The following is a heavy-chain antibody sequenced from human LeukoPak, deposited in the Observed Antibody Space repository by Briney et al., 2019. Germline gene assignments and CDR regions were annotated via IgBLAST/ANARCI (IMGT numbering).Heavy chain of an antibody. CDR3: ARFSLGGRWLPNWRIDY. J-gene: IGHJ4*02. CDR2: INHSGST. Sequence: SETLSLTCAVYGGSFSGYYWSWIRQPPGKGLEWIGEINHSGSTNYSPSLKSRVTISVDTSKNQFSLKLSSVTAAGTAVYYCARFSLGGRWLPNWRIDYWGQGTLVTVSS. D-gene: IGHD5-24*01. CDR1: GGSFSGYY. V-gene: IGHV4-34*01.